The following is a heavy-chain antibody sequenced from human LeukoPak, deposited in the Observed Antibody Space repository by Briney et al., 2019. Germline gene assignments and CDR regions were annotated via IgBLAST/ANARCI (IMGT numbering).Heavy chain of an antibody. CDR2: ISSSGST. CDR1: GDSISSGDYY. V-gene: IGHV4-61*02. Sequence: SETLSLTCTVSGDSISSGDYYWSWIRQPAGKGLEWTGRISSSGSTNYNPSLKSRVTISVDTSKNQFSPKLSSVTAADTAVYFCARGPYSYDSSGAFDIWGQGTMVTVSS. CDR3: ARGPYSYDSSGAFDI. J-gene: IGHJ3*02. D-gene: IGHD3-22*01.